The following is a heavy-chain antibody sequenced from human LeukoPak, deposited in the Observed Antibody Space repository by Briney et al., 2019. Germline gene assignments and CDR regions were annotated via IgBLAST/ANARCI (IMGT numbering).Heavy chain of an antibody. CDR1: GFTFNSYG. D-gene: IGHD3-9*01. J-gene: IGHJ3*02. V-gene: IGHV3-30*02. CDR3: AKGPTYDILTGWRKTYNGFDI. CDR2: IRYDGTNK. Sequence: GGSLRLSCAASGFTFNSYGMHWVRQAPGKGLEWVAFIRYDGTNKYYADSLKGRFTISRDNSKNTVYLQMNSLRPEDTAVYYCAKGPTYDILTGWRKTYNGFDIWGQGTMVTVSS.